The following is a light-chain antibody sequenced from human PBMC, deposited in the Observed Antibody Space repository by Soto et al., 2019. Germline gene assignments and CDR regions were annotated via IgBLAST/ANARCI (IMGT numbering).Light chain of an antibody. CDR2: EVS. CDR1: SSDVGGYKY. J-gene: IGLJ2*01. V-gene: IGLV2-8*01. CDR3: SSYAGSNNFGVV. Sequence: QSALTQPPSASGSPGQSVTISCTGTSSDVGGYKYVSWYQHHPGKAPKLMIYEVSRRPSGVPDRFSGSKSGNTASLTVSGLQAEDEADYYCSSYAGSNNFGVVFGGGTKVTVL.